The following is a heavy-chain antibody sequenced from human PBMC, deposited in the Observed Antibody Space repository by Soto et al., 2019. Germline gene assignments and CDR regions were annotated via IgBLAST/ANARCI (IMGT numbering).Heavy chain of an antibody. J-gene: IGHJ4*02. CDR2: IYSDGSGT. D-gene: IGHD5-18*01. CDR1: GFTFSSYW. Sequence: EGSLRLSCAASGFTFSSYWMHWVRQAPGKGLVWVSRIYSDGSGTTYADSVKGRFTISRDNAKSMLYLQINSLRAEDTAVYYRSTLNSFGADYWGQGTLVSVAS. CDR3: STLNSFGADY. V-gene: IGHV3-74*01.